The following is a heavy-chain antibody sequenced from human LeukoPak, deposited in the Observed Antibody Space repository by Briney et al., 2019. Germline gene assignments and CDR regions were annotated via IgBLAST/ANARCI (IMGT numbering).Heavy chain of an antibody. J-gene: IGHJ3*02. CDR2: ISYDGSNK. Sequence: SGGSLRLSCAASGFAFSSYAMHWVRQAPGKGLEWVAVISYDGSNKYYADSVKGRFTISRDNSKNTLYLQMNSLRAEDMALYYCAKGGSGSYSLDAFDIWGQGTMVTVSS. D-gene: IGHD1-26*01. V-gene: IGHV3-30*04. CDR3: AKGGSGSYSLDAFDI. CDR1: GFAFSSYA.